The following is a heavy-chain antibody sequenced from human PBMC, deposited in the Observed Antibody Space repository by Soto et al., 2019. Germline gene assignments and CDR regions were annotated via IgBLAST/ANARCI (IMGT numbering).Heavy chain of an antibody. CDR3: ARSYSSGWGFDY. V-gene: IGHV3-11*01. CDR1: GFTFSNYY. J-gene: IGHJ4*02. Sequence: LRLSCGASGFTFSNYYMSWIRQAPGKGLEWVSYISSTGRTIYYADSVKGRFTVSRDNAQNSLSLKLNSLRVGDTAVYYCARSYSSGWGFDYWGQGTQVTVSS. D-gene: IGHD6-19*01. CDR2: ISSTGRTI.